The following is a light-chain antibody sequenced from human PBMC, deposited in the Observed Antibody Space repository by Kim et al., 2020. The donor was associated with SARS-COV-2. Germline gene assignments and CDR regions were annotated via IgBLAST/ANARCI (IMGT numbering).Light chain of an antibody. Sequence: ASVGDKVTIHCRTSQNVNSHLNWYHQKPGRAPKLLIYAASTLQGGVPSRFSGSGSETDFTLTISSLQPEDFATYFCQQTYISPFTFGPGTKVDIK. V-gene: IGKV1-39*01. CDR1: QNVNSH. J-gene: IGKJ3*01. CDR3: QQTYISPFT. CDR2: AAS.